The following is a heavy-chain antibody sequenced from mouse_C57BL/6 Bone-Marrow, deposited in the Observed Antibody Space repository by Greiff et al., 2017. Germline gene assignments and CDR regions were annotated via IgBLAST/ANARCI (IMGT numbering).Heavy chain of an antibody. V-gene: IGHV1-82*01. Sequence: QVQLQQSGPELVKPGASVKISCKASGYAFSSSWMNWVKQRPGKGLEWIGRIYPGDGATNYNGKFKGKATLTAAKSSSTAYMQLSSLTSEDSAVYFCARSYGSSYWYFEVWGTGTTVTVSS. CDR3: ARSYGSSYWYFEV. CDR1: GYAFSSSW. CDR2: IYPGDGAT. J-gene: IGHJ1*03. D-gene: IGHD1-1*01.